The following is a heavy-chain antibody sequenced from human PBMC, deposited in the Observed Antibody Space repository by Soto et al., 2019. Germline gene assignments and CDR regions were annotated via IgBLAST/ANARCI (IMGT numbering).Heavy chain of an antibody. CDR2: INPSGSAK. V-gene: IGHV3-7*01. CDR1: GFTLSNYW. J-gene: IGHJ4*02. CDR3: AGLEASDY. Sequence: GSLRLSCAVSGFTLSNYWMTWARQAPGKGLEWVANINPSGSAKHYVDSVKGRFTISRDSAKNSRSLEMNNLRADDTAVYFCAGLEASDYWGQGTLVTVSS.